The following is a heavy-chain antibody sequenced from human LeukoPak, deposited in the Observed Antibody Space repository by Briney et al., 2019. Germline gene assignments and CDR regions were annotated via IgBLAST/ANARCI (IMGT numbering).Heavy chain of an antibody. J-gene: IGHJ3*02. CDR1: GFTFDDYG. V-gene: IGHV3-20*04. D-gene: IGHD3-10*01. CDR3: ARESLYYYGSGSYAFDI. Sequence: GGSLRLSCAASGFTFDDYGMSWVRQAPGKGLEWVSGINWNGGSTGYADSVKGRFTISRDNAKNSLYLRMNSLRAEDTALYYCARESLYYYGSGSYAFDIWGQGTMVTVSS. CDR2: INWNGGST.